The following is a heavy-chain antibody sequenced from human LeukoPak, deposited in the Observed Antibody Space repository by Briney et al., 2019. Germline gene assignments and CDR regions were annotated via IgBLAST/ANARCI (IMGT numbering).Heavy chain of an antibody. CDR1: GGTFSSYA. D-gene: IGHD3-22*01. J-gene: IGHJ3*02. Sequence: GASVKVSCKASGGTFSSYAISWVRQAPGQGLEWMGGIIPIFGTANYAQKFQGRVTITADESTSTAYMELSSLRSEDTAVYYCARAGYDSSGFDAFDIWGQGTMVTVSS. V-gene: IGHV1-69*13. CDR2: IIPIFGTA. CDR3: ARAGYDSSGFDAFDI.